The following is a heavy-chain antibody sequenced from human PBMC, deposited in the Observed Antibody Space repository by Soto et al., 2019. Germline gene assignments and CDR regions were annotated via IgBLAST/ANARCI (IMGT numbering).Heavy chain of an antibody. D-gene: IGHD1-1*01. J-gene: IGHJ4*02. CDR2: ISADNGNT. CDR1: GYTFTNNV. V-gene: IGHV1-3*05. CDR3: ARGEKGTFSDY. Sequence: QVQLVQSGAEEKKPGASVKVSCKASGYTFTNNVMHWVRQAPGQRLEWMGWISADNGNTKYSQKFQGRVTITRDTSANTAYMELSSLRSEDTAVYYCARGEKGTFSDYWGQGTLVTVSS.